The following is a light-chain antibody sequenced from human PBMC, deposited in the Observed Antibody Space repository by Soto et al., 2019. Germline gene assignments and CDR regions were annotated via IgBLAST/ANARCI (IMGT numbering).Light chain of an antibody. CDR3: QQSYSIPRT. V-gene: IGKV1-39*01. CDR2: TAT. CDR1: QTIAYY. J-gene: IGKJ2*02. Sequence: DIQMTQSPSSLSASIGDRVTITCRASQTIAYYLNWYQQKPGKAPKLLMYTATSLQIGVPLRFSGSGSGTDFTISISSLQPEDFATYYCQQSYSIPRTFVQWSNVEIK.